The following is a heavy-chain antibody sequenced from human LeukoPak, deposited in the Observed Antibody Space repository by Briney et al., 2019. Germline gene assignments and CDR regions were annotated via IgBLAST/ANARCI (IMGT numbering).Heavy chain of an antibody. V-gene: IGHV3-30*02. J-gene: IGHJ4*02. D-gene: IGHD5-12*01. Sequence: PGGSLRLSCAAAGFTFSHYGMHWVRQAPGKGLEWVAFIRYDGSNKYYADSVKGRFTISRDNSKNTLYLQMNSLRAEDTAVYYCAKDRGPSGYDHFDYWGQGTLVTVSS. CDR1: GFTFSHYG. CDR3: AKDRGPSGYDHFDY. CDR2: IRYDGSNK.